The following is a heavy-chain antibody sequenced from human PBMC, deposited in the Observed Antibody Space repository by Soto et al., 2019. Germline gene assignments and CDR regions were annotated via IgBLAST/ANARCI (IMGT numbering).Heavy chain of an antibody. D-gene: IGHD6-13*01. V-gene: IGHV3-23*01. J-gene: IGHJ5*02. CDR1: GFTFSSYA. CDR3: AKAYSNSWPNDWFDP. CDR2: ITGSGAGS. Sequence: EVQLLESGGGWLQPGGSLRLSCAASGFTFSSYAMNWVRQAPGKGLEWVSGITGSGAGSYYSDSVKGRFTISRDNSKNTLYLQMNSLRAEDTAVYYCAKAYSNSWPNDWFDPWGQGPRVTVSS.